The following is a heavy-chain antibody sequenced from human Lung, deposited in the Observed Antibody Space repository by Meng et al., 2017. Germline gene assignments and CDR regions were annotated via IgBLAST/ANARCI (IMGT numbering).Heavy chain of an antibody. J-gene: IGHJ4*02. V-gene: IGHV6-1*01. CDR2: TYYRSKWYN. D-gene: IGHD6-19*01. CDR3: ARSQQWLDS. Sequence: QVHLQQSGPGLVKLSQPLSLTCASSGDSVSSNSAAWNWISQSPSRGLEWLGRTYYRSKWYNGYAVSVRSRITINPDTSKNQFSLQLNSVTPEDTAVYYCARSQQWLDSWGQGTLVTVSX. CDR1: GDSVSSNSAA.